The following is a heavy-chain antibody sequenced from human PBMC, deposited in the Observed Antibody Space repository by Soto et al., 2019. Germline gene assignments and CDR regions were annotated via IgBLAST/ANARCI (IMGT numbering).Heavy chain of an antibody. V-gene: IGHV3-11*01. CDR3: ASGKWSLDY. CDR1: GITLSDNY. CDR2: ISNSDYTT. D-gene: IGHD2-8*01. Sequence: QVHLVASGGGVVKPGGSLRLSCVASGITLSDNYMTWIRQAPGKGLEWLSYISNSDYTTDYADSVKGRFTISRDNAKNSLYLQLNGLRVEYTAVYYCASGKWSLDYWGQGILVTVSS. J-gene: IGHJ4*02.